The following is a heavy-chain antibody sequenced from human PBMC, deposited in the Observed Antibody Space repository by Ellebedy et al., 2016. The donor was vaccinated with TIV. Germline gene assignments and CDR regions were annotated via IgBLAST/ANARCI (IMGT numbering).Heavy chain of an antibody. J-gene: IGHJ4*02. CDR3: AGEYCGGDCYSFDY. CDR2: IYYSGST. CDR1: GGSISRSSYY. D-gene: IGHD2-21*02. V-gene: IGHV4-39*01. Sequence: SETLSLTCNVSGGSISRSSYYWGWIRQPPGKGLEWIGSIYYSGSTYYNPSLKSRVTISVDTSKNQFSVKLSSVTAADTAVYYCAGEYCGGDCYSFDYWGQGALVTVPS.